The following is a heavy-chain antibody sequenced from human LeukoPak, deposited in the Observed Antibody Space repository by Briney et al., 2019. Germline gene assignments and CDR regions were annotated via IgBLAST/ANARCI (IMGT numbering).Heavy chain of an antibody. V-gene: IGHV1-24*01. J-gene: IGHJ4*02. CDR3: ATLDPPYSSSWYGY. CDR1: GYTLTELS. Sequence: ASVKVSCKVFGYTLTELSMHWVRQAPGKGLEWMGGFDPEDGETIYAQKFQGRVTMTEDTSTDTAYMELSSLRSEDTAVYYCATLDPPYSSSWYGYWGQGTLVTVSS. CDR2: FDPEDGET. D-gene: IGHD6-13*01.